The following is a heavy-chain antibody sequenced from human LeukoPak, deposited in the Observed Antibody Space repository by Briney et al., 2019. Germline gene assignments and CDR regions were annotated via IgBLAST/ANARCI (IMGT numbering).Heavy chain of an antibody. Sequence: GGSLRLSCAASGFTFSSYAMNWVRQAPGKGLEWVAVISYDGSNKYYADSVKGRFTISRDNSKNTLYLQMNSLRAEDTAVYYCAREPPIYEGSWSPSFDYWGQGTLVTVSS. CDR1: GFTFSSYA. D-gene: IGHD6-13*01. J-gene: IGHJ4*02. CDR3: AREPPIYEGSWSPSFDY. CDR2: ISYDGSNK. V-gene: IGHV3-30-3*01.